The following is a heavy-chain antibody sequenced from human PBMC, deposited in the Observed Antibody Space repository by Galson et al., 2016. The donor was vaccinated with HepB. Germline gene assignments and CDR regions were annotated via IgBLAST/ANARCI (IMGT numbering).Heavy chain of an antibody. CDR1: GGPFSKYV. CDR2: ITPIFNAA. V-gene: IGHV1-69*13. CDR3: ARVGDSFNDY. J-gene: IGHJ4*02. D-gene: IGHD5-18*01. Sequence: SVKVSCKASGGPFSKYVVSWVRQAPGQGLEWMGGITPIFNAAHYAQKFQGRVTITADESTNTAYMELSSLRPEDTAIYYCARVGDSFNDYWGQGTLVTVSS.